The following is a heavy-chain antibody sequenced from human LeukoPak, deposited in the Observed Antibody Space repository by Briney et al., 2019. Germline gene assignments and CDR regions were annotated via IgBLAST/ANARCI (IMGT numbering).Heavy chain of an antibody. CDR1: GFTFDDYG. V-gene: IGHV3-20*04. CDR2: INWNGGST. J-gene: IGHJ6*03. CDR3: ASNLYYHGSGSFFPGFMDA. Sequence: GGSLRLSCEASGFTFDDYGMSWVRQAPGKGLEWVAGINWNGGSTGYGDSVKGRCTISRDNAKDSLSLHMNNLRVEDTAVYFCASNLYYHGSGSFFPGFMDAWGKGTTVIVS. D-gene: IGHD3-10*01.